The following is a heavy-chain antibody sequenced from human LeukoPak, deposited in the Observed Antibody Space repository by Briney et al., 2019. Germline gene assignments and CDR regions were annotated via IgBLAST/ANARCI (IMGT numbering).Heavy chain of an antibody. V-gene: IGHV3-30*18. D-gene: IGHD3-9*01. CDR3: AKGDYDILTGYSALDY. Sequence: GGSLRLSCAASGFTFSNFAIHWVRQAPGKGLEWVAVISYDGSNKNYADSVKGRFTISRDNSKNTLYLQMNSLRAEDTAVYYCAKGDYDILTGYSALDYWGQGTLVTVSS. CDR1: GFTFSNFA. J-gene: IGHJ4*02. CDR2: ISYDGSNK.